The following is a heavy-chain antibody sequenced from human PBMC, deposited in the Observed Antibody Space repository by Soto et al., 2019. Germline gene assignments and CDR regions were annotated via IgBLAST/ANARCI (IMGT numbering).Heavy chain of an antibody. Sequence: PSQTLSLTCVISGDTISSNSAAWIWVRQSPSRGLEWLGRTYYRSQFFHDYGISVKSRININADTSKNQFSLQLNSVTPDDTAIYYCALSVRRSDDWYDIDYWGQGTLVTVSS. V-gene: IGHV6-1*01. J-gene: IGHJ4*02. CDR3: ALSVRRSDDWYDIDY. D-gene: IGHD1-1*01. CDR1: GDTISSNSAA. CDR2: TYYRSQFFH.